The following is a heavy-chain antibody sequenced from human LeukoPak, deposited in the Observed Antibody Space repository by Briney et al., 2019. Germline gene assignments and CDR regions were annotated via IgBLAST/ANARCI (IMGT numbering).Heavy chain of an antibody. D-gene: IGHD6-6*01. Sequence: TSETLSLTCTVSGGSISSYYWSWIRQPPGKGLEWIGYIYYSGSTNYNPSLKSRVTISVDTSKNQFSLKLSSVTAADTAVYYCASRRIEYSSSSDAFDIWGQGTMVTVSS. CDR3: ASRRIEYSSSSDAFDI. CDR1: GGSISSYY. J-gene: IGHJ3*02. V-gene: IGHV4-59*01. CDR2: IYYSGST.